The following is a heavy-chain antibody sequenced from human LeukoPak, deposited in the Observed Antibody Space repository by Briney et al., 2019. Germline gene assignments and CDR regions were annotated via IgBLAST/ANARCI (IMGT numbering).Heavy chain of an antibody. V-gene: IGHV3-23*01. CDR2: ISGSGGST. CDR3: AKDRRDYYGSGRNAFDI. Sequence: PGGSLRLSCAASGFTFSSYGMSWVRQAPGKGLEWVSAISGSGGSTYYADSVKGRFTISRDNSKNTLYLQMNSLRAEDTAVYYCAKDRRDYYGSGRNAFDIWGQGTMVTVSS. CDR1: GFTFSSYG. J-gene: IGHJ3*02. D-gene: IGHD3-10*01.